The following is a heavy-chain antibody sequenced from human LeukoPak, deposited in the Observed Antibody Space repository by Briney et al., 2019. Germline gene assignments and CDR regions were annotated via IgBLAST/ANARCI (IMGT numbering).Heavy chain of an antibody. V-gene: IGHV3-23*01. CDR2: ISGSGGST. D-gene: IGHD3-3*01. Sequence: GGSLRLSCAASGFTFSSYAMSWVRQAPGKGLDWVSAISGSGGSTYYADSVKGRFAISRDNSKNTLYLQMNSLRAEDTAVYYCATSGDFWSGYYNPGYYYYMDVWGKGTTVTVSS. J-gene: IGHJ6*03. CDR1: GFTFSSYA. CDR3: ATSGDFWSGYYNPGYYYYMDV.